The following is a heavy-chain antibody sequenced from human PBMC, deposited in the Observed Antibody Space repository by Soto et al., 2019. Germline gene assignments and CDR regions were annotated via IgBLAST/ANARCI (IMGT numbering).Heavy chain of an antibody. J-gene: IGHJ2*01. Sequence: DVQLAQSGVEVKKPGESLKISCQGSGYSFRKYWFGWLRQTPEKGLEWMGMIYPDDSDARYSPSFQGQVILSADKSINTAYLQWSSLQASDSAIYYCARHFMDSMMVKPSTWYFDLWGRGTLVSVSS. CDR3: ARHFMDSMMVKPSTWYFDL. CDR1: GYSFRKYW. V-gene: IGHV5-51*01. CDR2: IYPDDSDA. D-gene: IGHD5-18*01.